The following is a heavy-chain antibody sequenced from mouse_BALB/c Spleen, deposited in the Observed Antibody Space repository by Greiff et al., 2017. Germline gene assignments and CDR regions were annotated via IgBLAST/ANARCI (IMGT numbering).Heavy chain of an antibody. Sequence: EVKLVESGAELVKPGASVKLSCTASGFNIKDTYMHWVKQRPEQGLEWIGRIDPANGNTKYDPKFQGKATITADTSSNTAYLQLSSLTSEDTAVYYCARSGGYYAMDYWGQGTSVTVSS. J-gene: IGHJ4*01. CDR3: ARSGGYYAMDY. D-gene: IGHD1-1*02. CDR1: GFNIKDTY. CDR2: IDPANGNT. V-gene: IGHV14-3*02.